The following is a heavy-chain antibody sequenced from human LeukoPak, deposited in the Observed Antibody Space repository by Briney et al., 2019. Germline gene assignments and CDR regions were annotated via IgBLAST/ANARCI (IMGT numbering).Heavy chain of an antibody. V-gene: IGHV3-23*01. CDR2: IGGLGGST. CDR1: GVTLTSAW. J-gene: IGHJ4*02. Sequence: GGSLRLSCAVSGVTLTSAWMSWVRQAPGKGLEWVSSIGGLGGSTFYAVSVKGRFTISRDNSKNTLYLQMNSLRAEDTAVYYCAKRPDRSYYDRTGYYYFDYWGQGTLVTVSS. D-gene: IGHD3-22*01. CDR3: AKRPDRSYYDRTGYYYFDY.